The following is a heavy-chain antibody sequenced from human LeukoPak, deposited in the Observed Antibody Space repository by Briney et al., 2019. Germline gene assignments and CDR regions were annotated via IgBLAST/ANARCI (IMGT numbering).Heavy chain of an antibody. J-gene: IGHJ5*02. CDR1: GDSISISTYY. V-gene: IGHV4-39*07. CDR2: ISYSGST. CDR3: ARVVRVPWFDP. D-gene: IGHD2-21*01. Sequence: SETLSLTCTVSGDSISISTYYWGWIRQPPGKGLEWIGSISYSGSTYYNPSLKSRVTISVDTSKNQFSLKLSSVTAADTAVYYCARVVRVPWFDPWGQGTLVTVSS.